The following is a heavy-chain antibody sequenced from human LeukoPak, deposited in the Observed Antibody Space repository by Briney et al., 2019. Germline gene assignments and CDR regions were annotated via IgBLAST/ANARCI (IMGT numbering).Heavy chain of an antibody. J-gene: IGHJ3*02. Sequence: ASVKVSCKASGYTFTSYYMHWVRQAPGQGLEWMGIINPSGGSTSYAQKFQGRVTMTTDTSTSTAYMELRSLRSDDTAVYYCARGPGIAAAGTSMDPSDAFDIWGQGTMVTVSS. V-gene: IGHV1-46*01. CDR1: GYTFTSYY. CDR3: ARGPGIAAAGTSMDPSDAFDI. D-gene: IGHD6-13*01. CDR2: INPSGGST.